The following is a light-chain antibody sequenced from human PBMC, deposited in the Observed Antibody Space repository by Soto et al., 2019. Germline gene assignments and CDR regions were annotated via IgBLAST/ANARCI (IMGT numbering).Light chain of an antibody. Sequence: QSVLTQPASVSGSPGQSITISCTGTSSDVGTYNYVSWYQQHPGKAPKLIIYEVSNRPSGVSNRFSGSKSGNTASLTISGLHTEDEADYYCSSYRSSITYVFGTGTKLTVL. J-gene: IGLJ1*01. V-gene: IGLV2-14*01. CDR1: SSDVGTYNY. CDR3: SSYRSSITYV. CDR2: EVS.